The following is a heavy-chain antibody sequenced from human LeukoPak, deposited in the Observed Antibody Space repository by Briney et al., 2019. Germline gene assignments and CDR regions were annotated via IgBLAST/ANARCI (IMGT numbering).Heavy chain of an antibody. CDR3: ARGLYTSSSYVDY. D-gene: IGHD6-13*01. V-gene: IGHV1-24*01. J-gene: IGHJ4*02. CDR2: FDPEDGET. CDR1: GYTLTELS. Sequence: GASVKVSCKVSGYTLTELSMHWVRQAPGKGLEWMGGFDPEDGETIYAQKFQGRVTITRNTSISTAYMELSSLRSEDTAVYYCARGLYTSSSYVDYWGQGTLVTVSS.